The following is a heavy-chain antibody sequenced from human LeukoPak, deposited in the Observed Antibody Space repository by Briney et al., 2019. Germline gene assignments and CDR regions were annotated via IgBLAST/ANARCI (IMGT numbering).Heavy chain of an antibody. CDR1: GFTFSSYA. CDR3: AREASSGDLEY. Sequence: PGGSLRLSCAASGFTFSSYAMNWVRQAPGKGLEWVSYISSSAGTIYYTDSVKGRFTISRDNAKNSLYLQMNSLRAEDTAVYYCAREASSGDLEYWGQGTLVTVSS. J-gene: IGHJ4*02. CDR2: ISSSAGTI. V-gene: IGHV3-48*03. D-gene: IGHD4-17*01.